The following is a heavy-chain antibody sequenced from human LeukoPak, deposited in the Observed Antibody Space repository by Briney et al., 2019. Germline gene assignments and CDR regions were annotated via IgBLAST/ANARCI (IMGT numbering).Heavy chain of an antibody. Sequence: GGSLRLSCAASGFTFSDYNMHWVRQAPGKGLVWVSRIKSDGSSTSYADSVKGRFTISRDNAKNTVYLQMNSLRAEDTAVYYCATSRTFDYWGQGTLVTVSS. CDR1: GFTFSDYN. CDR3: ATSRTFDY. J-gene: IGHJ4*02. CDR2: IKSDGSST. V-gene: IGHV3-74*01.